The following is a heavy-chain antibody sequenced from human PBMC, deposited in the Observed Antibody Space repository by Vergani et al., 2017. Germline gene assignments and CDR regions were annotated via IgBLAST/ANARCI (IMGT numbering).Heavy chain of an antibody. D-gene: IGHD2-2*02. CDR2: ISGSGGST. V-gene: IGHV3-23*01. CDR3: AKDQWAAAIPSNAAMDV. Sequence: EVQLLESGGGLVQPGGSLRLSCAASGFTFSSYAMSWVRQAPGKGLEWVSAISGSGGSTYSADSVKGRFTISRDNSKNTLYLQMNSLRAEDTAVYYCAKDQWAAAIPSNAAMDVWGKGTTVTVSS. CDR1: GFTFSSYA. J-gene: IGHJ6*03.